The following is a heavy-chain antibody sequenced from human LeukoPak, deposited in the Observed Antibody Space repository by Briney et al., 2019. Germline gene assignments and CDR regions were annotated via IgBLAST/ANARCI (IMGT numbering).Heavy chain of an antibody. D-gene: IGHD4-17*01. CDR1: GYTFTGYY. CDR2: INTNTGNP. Sequence: ASVKVSCKASGYTFTGYYMHWVRQAPGQGLEWMGWINTNTGNPTYAQGFTGRFVFSLDTSVSTAYLQISSLKAEDTAVYYCARDYGDYVSYYYYMDVWGKGTTVTVSS. CDR3: ARDYGDYVSYYYYMDV. V-gene: IGHV7-4-1*02. J-gene: IGHJ6*03.